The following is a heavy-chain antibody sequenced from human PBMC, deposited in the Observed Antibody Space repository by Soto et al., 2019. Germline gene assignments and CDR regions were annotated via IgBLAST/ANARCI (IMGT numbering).Heavy chain of an antibody. CDR1: GGSISSSSYY. J-gene: IGHJ5*02. D-gene: IGHD2-2*01. CDR2: IYYSGST. CDR3: ARQGPLYCSSTSCYGWFDP. Sequence: QLQLQESGPGLVKPSETLSLTCTVSGGSISSSSYYWGWIRQPPGKGLEWIGSIYYSGSTYYNPSLKSRVPISVDTSKNQFSLKLSSVPAADTAVYYCARQGPLYCSSTSCYGWFDPWGQGTLVTVSS. V-gene: IGHV4-39*01.